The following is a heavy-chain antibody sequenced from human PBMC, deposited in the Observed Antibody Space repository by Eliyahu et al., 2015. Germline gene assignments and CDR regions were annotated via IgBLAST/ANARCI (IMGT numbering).Heavy chain of an antibody. CDR2: IIPILGIA. CDR1: GGTFSRYA. J-gene: IGHJ4*02. CDR3: ASTGGYYYDSSGYSPFDY. Sequence: QVQLVQSGAEVKKPGSSVKVSCKASGGTFSRYAISWVRQAPGQGLEWMGRIIPILGIANYAQKFQGRVTITADKSTSTAYMELSSLRSEDTAVYYCASTGGYYYDSSGYSPFDYWGQGTLVTVSS. D-gene: IGHD3-22*01. V-gene: IGHV1-69*04.